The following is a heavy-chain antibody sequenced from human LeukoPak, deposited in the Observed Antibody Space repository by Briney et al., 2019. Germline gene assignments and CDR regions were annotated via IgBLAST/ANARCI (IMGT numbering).Heavy chain of an antibody. CDR1: GFTFSSYE. J-gene: IGHJ4*02. CDR3: AGSLGYCTSNVCYLKY. Sequence: GGSLRLSCAASGFTFSSYEMNWVRQAPGKGLEWVSYISSSGSTTYYADSVKGRFTISRDNAKNSLYLQMNSLRAEDTAVYYCAGSLGYCTSNVCYLKYWGQGTLVTVSS. V-gene: IGHV3-48*03. CDR2: ISSSGSTT. D-gene: IGHD2-8*01.